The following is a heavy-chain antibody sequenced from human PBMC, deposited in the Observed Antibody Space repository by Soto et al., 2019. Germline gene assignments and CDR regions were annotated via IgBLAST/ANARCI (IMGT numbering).Heavy chain of an antibody. CDR2: INPNSGAT. Sequence: QVQLVQSGAELQKPGASVNVSCKASGYSFTDYYLHWVRQAPGQGLEWMGWINPNSGATKFAQKFQGRVAMTRDTSINTAYMELTRLTSDDTALYYCATYTGVVPYLWDWYFDLWGRGTLVTVSS. D-gene: IGHD2-21*01. J-gene: IGHJ2*01. V-gene: IGHV1-2*02. CDR1: GYSFTDYY. CDR3: ATYTGVVPYLWDWYFDL.